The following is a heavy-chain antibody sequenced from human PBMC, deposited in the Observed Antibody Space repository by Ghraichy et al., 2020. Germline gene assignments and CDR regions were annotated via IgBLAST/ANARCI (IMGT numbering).Heavy chain of an antibody. Sequence: GGSLRLSCAASGFSFTDYWMHWVRQTPGRGLEWVSHLNIDGTTINYADSVKGRFTISRDNAKNTMYLQMISLTVEDTAVYYCVRSYKDGLRHFDYWGQGTLVTVS. CDR2: LNIDGTTI. J-gene: IGHJ4*02. CDR1: GFSFTDYW. D-gene: IGHD1-14*01. CDR3: VRSYKDGLRHFDY. V-gene: IGHV3-74*01.